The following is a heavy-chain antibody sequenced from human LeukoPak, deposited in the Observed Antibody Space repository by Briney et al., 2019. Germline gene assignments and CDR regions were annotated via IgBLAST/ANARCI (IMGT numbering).Heavy chain of an antibody. CDR3: AREMTRSFDY. CDR1: GFTFSSYA. Sequence: GGSLRLSCPASGFTFSSYAMHWVRQAPGKGLEYVSAISSNGGSTYYANSVKGRFTISRDNSKNTLYLQMGSLRAEDMAVYYCAREMTRSFDYWGQGTLVTVSS. CDR2: ISSNGGST. J-gene: IGHJ4*02. V-gene: IGHV3-64*01.